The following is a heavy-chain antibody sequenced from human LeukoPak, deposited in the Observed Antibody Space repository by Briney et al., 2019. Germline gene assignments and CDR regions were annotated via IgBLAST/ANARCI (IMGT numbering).Heavy chain of an antibody. CDR2: INTNTGNP. D-gene: IGHD3-10*01. CDR3: ARDRVLLWFGESYYFDY. V-gene: IGHV7-4-1*02. Sequence: ASVKVSCKAYGHTFSSYAMNWVRQAPGQGLEWMGWINTNTGNPTYAQGFTGRFVFSLDTSVSTAYLQISSLKAEDTAVYYCARDRVLLWFGESYYFDYWGQGTLVTVSS. J-gene: IGHJ4*02. CDR1: GHTFSSYA.